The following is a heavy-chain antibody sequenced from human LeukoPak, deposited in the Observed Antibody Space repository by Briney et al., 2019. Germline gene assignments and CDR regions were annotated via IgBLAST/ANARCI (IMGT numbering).Heavy chain of an antibody. V-gene: IGHV3-64*01. J-gene: IGHJ4*02. D-gene: IGHD5-12*01. Sequence: GGSLRLSCAASGFTFSNYAMHWVRQAPGKGLEYVSAISSNGDSPYYANSVKGRFTISRDNSKNTLYLHMGSLRADDMAVYYCARADSGPSFPPDYWGQGTLGTVSS. CDR2: ISSNGDSP. CDR3: ARADSGPSFPPDY. CDR1: GFTFSNYA.